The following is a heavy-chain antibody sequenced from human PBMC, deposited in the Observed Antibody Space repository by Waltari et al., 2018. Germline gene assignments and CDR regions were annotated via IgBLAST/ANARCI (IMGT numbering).Heavy chain of an antibody. CDR1: GGTFSSYA. V-gene: IGHV1-69*12. Sequence: QVQLVQSGAEVKKPGSSVKVSCKASGGTFSSYAISWVRQAPGQGLEWMGGIIPILGTANYAQKFQGRVTITADESTSTAYMELSSLRSEDTAVYYFASSNPYYYDSSGYRPYYFDYWGQGTLVTVSS. J-gene: IGHJ4*02. CDR3: ASSNPYYYDSSGYRPYYFDY. D-gene: IGHD3-22*01. CDR2: IIPILGTA.